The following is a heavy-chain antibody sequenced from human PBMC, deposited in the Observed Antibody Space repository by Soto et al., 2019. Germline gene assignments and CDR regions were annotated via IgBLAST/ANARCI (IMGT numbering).Heavy chain of an antibody. CDR2: INHSGST. D-gene: IGHD5-12*01. Sequence: SETLSLTCAVYGGSFSGYYWSWIRQPPGKGLEWIGEINHSGSTNDNPSLKSRVTISVDTSKNQFSLKLSSVTGADTAVYYCARVEVVATIRAFDIWGQGTMVTVSS. V-gene: IGHV4-34*01. CDR3: ARVEVVATIRAFDI. CDR1: GGSFSGYY. J-gene: IGHJ3*02.